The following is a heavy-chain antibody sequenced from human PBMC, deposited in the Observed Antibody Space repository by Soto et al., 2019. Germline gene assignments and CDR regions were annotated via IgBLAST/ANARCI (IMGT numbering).Heavy chain of an antibody. CDR2: IWYDGSNK. CDR1: GFTFSSYG. CDR3: AGSGITIFGVVNKFGGQPPHIPYYYGMDV. V-gene: IGHV3-33*01. D-gene: IGHD3-3*01. J-gene: IGHJ6*02. Sequence: GGSLRLSCAASGFTFSSYGMHWVRQAPGKGLEWVAVIWYDGSNKYYADSVKGRFTISRDNSKNTLYLQMNSLRAEDTAVYYCAGSGITIFGVVNKFGGQPPHIPYYYGMDVWGQGTTVTVSS.